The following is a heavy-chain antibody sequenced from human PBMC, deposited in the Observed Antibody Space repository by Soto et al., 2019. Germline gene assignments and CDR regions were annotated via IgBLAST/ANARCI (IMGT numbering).Heavy chain of an antibody. CDR3: TTAPLETTVNDYFDY. J-gene: IGHJ4*02. V-gene: IGHV3-15*01. CDR2: IKSKTDGGTT. Sequence: GGSLRLSCAASGFTFSNAWMSWVRQAPGKGLEWVGRIKSKTDGGTTDCAAPVKGRFTISRDDSKNTLYLQMNSLKTEDTAVYYCTTAPLETTVNDYFDYWGQGTLVTVSS. D-gene: IGHD4-17*01. CDR1: GFTFSNAW.